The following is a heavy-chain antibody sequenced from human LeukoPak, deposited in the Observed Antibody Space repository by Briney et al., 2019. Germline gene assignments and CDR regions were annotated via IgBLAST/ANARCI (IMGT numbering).Heavy chain of an antibody. D-gene: IGHD3-22*01. J-gene: IGHJ4*02. CDR2: ISSNGGST. Sequence: GGSLRLSCAASGFTFSSYAMHWVRQAPGKGLEYVSAISSNGGSTYYANSVKGRFTISRDNSKNTLYLQMGSLRAEDMAVYYCARSYYYDSSGHCFDYWGQGTLVTVSS. V-gene: IGHV3-64*01. CDR1: GFTFSSYA. CDR3: ARSYYYDSSGHCFDY.